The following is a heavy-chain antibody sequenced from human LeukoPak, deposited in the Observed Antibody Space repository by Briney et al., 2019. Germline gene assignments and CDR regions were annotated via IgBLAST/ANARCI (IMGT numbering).Heavy chain of an antibody. CDR3: ASGPPIDY. J-gene: IGHJ4*02. CDR2: ISGSNNYI. CDR1: GFTFSSYS. Sequence: GGSLRLSCAASGFTFSSYSMNWVRQAPGKGLEWVASISGSNNYIYYADSVKGRFTISRDNAKNSLYLQMNSLRAEDTGVYYCASGPPIDYWGQGTLVTVSS. V-gene: IGHV3-21*01.